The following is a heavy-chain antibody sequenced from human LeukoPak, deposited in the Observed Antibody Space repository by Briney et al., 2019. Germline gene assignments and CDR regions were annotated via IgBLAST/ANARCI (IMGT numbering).Heavy chain of an antibody. CDR1: GGSFSGYY. V-gene: IGHV4-34*01. D-gene: IGHD3-10*01. CDR3: ARGGTMVRGVGNYYYYYYMDV. CDR2: INHSGST. Sequence: SETLSLTCAVYGGSFSGYYLSWIRQPPGKGLEWIGEINHSGSTTYNPSIKSRVTISVDTSKNQFSLKLSSVTAADTAVYYSARGGTMVRGVGNYYYYYYMDVWGKGTTVTVSS. J-gene: IGHJ6*03.